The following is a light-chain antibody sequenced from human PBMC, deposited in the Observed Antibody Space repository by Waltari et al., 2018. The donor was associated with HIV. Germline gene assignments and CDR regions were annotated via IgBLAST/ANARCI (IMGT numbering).Light chain of an antibody. V-gene: IGKV4-1*01. J-gene: IGKJ1*01. CDR2: WAS. CDR1: QNLLSRSNNKTY. Sequence: DIVMTQSPDSLAVSLGERATINCKSSQNLLSRSNNKTYLAWYQQKPGQPPKLFIYWASTRESGVPDRFSGSGSGTHFTLTISSLQAEDVAVYYCQQYYDIPRTFGQGTNVEIK. CDR3: QQYYDIPRT.